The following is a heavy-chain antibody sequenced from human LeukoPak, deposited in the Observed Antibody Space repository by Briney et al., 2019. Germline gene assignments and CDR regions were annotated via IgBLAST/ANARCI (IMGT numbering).Heavy chain of an antibody. CDR2: VSTTGSS. V-gene: IGHV4-4*07. D-gene: IGHD3-9*01. CDR1: GGSISSYF. J-gene: IGHJ6*02. CDR3: ARIDTIGNTQYYYYGVEV. Sequence: PSETLSLTCSVSGGSISSYFWSWIRQPAGQGLEWLGRVSTTGSSAYDPSLKGRLTLSVDMSKNQFSLTLRSVTAADTAVYYCARIDTIGNTQYYYYGVEVWGQGTAVTVSS.